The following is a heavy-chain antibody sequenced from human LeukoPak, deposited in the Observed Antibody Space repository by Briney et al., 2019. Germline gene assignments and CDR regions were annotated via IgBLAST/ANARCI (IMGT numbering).Heavy chain of an antibody. D-gene: IGHD3-22*01. V-gene: IGHV3-23*01. Sequence: GGSLRLSCAASGFIFSNYTMSWVRQAPGKGLEWVSAISGSGGSTYYAVSVKGRFTISREHSKNTLYLQVNRERVEDTAVYYCAKDHRYDSSGYPYYFDDWGQGTLVTVSS. CDR3: AKDHRYDSSGYPYYFDD. J-gene: IGHJ4*02. CDR1: GFIFSNYT. CDR2: ISGSGGST.